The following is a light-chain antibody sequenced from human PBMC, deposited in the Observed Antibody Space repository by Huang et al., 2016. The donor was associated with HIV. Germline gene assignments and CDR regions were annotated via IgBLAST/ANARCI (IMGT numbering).Light chain of an antibody. Sequence: EIVMTQSPATLSVSPGERATLSCRASQSVSSNLTWYQQKPVQAPRLLIYGASTRATTVAARCSGSGSGTEFTLIISSLQSEDSAIYYCQQYNNWPPYTFGQGTKLEI. V-gene: IGKV3-15*01. CDR1: QSVSSN. CDR2: GAS. J-gene: IGKJ2*01. CDR3: QQYNNWPPYT.